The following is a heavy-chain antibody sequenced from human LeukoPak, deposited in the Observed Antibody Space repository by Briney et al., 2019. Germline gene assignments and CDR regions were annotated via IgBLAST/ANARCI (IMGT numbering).Heavy chain of an antibody. V-gene: IGHV4-34*01. CDR2: INHSGST. CDR3: ARQNRRNYYDSSGYYFNY. J-gene: IGHJ4*02. Sequence: PSETLSLTCAVYGGSFSGYYWSWIRQPPGKGLEWIGEINHSGSTNYNPSLKSRVTISVDTSKNQFSLKLSSVTAADTAVYYCARQNRRNYYDSSGYYFNYWGQGTLVTVSS. D-gene: IGHD3-22*01. CDR1: GGSFSGYY.